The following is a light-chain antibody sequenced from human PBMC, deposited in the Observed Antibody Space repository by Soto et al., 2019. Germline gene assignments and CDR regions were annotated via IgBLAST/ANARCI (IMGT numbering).Light chain of an antibody. Sequence: EVVLTQSPGTLSLSPGERGTLSCRASQTISSSYLAWYQQKPGQPPRLLFYAASSRATGIPDRFSGSGSGTDFTLTISRLEPEDFAVYYCQQYHRSPYTFGQGTQLEIK. CDR1: QTISSSY. J-gene: IGKJ2*01. CDR2: AAS. CDR3: QQYHRSPYT. V-gene: IGKV3-20*01.